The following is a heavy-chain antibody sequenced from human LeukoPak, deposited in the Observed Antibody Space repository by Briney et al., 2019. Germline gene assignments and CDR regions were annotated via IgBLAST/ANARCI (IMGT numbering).Heavy chain of an antibody. J-gene: IGHJ5*02. Sequence: GGSLRLSCAASGFTFSSYGMHWVRQAPGKGLEWVASIRYDGRNEDYADSVKGRFTISRVSSKNTLYLQMNSLRAEDTAVYYCAKGPASVVTPSWFDPWGQGTLVTVSS. V-gene: IGHV3-30*02. CDR2: IRYDGRNE. CDR1: GFTFSSYG. CDR3: AKGPASVVTPSWFDP. D-gene: IGHD4-23*01.